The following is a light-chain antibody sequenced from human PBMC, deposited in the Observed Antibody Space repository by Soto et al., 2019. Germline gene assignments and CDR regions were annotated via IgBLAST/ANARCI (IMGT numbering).Light chain of an antibody. CDR2: DAS. J-gene: IGKJ4*01. CDR3: QQYNNWPLT. Sequence: EIVLTQSPATLSVSPGDRATLSCRASQSISSDLAWFQQKPGQAPRFLIHDASTRATGILARFSGSGSETEFTLTISSLQSEDFAIYYCQQYNNWPLTFGGGTKVEIK. CDR1: QSISSD. V-gene: IGKV3-15*01.